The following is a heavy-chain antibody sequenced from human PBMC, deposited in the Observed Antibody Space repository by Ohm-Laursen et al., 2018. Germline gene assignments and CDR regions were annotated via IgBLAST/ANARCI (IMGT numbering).Heavy chain of an antibody. Sequence: SLRLSCAASGFSFSTYAMTWVRQAPGKGLEWVSYISSSGSTIYYADSVKGRFTISRDNAKNSLYLQMNSLRAEDAAVYYCARDFSPIAAAGDFDYWGQGTLVTVSS. J-gene: IGHJ4*02. V-gene: IGHV3-48*03. CDR1: GFSFSTYA. CDR3: ARDFSPIAAAGDFDY. D-gene: IGHD6-13*01. CDR2: ISSSGSTI.